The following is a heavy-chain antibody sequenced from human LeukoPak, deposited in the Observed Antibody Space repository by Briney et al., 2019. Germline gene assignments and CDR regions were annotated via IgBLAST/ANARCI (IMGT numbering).Heavy chain of an antibody. J-gene: IGHJ4*02. CDR1: GFTFSSYA. Sequence: GGSLRLSCAASGFTFSSYAMHWVRQAPGKGLEWVAVISYDGSNKYYADSVKGRFTISRDNSKNTLYLQMNSLRSEDTAVYYCARGFRTDGDYGYWGQGTLVTVSS. CDR2: ISYDGSNK. CDR3: ARGFRTDGDYGY. V-gene: IGHV3-30-3*01. D-gene: IGHD4-17*01.